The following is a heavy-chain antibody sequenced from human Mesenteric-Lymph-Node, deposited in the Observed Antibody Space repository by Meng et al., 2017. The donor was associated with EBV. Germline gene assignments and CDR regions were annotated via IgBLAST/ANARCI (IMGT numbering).Heavy chain of an antibody. CDR3: ATLGSFASSIDP. J-gene: IGHJ5*02. CDR2: VNHGGAT. D-gene: IGHD3-16*01. CDR1: GASFSDYY. V-gene: IGHV4-34*02. Sequence: QAKRTQGGAGLLKPSETLSLTCAVYGASFSDYYWTWIRQPPGKGLEWIGEVNHGGATIYNPSLESRVTISIDTSKNQFSLKVTSVTAADTAVYFCATLGSFASSIDPWGQGTLVTVSS.